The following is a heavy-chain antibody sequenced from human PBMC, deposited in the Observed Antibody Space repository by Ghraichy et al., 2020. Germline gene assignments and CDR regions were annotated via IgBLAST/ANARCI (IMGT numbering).Heavy chain of an antibody. CDR1: GFTFDSYW. CDR2: IKRDGSEK. J-gene: IGHJ4*02. V-gene: IGHV3-7*01. CDR3: ARALVVRGYFDY. D-gene: IGHD3-22*01. Sequence: GGSLRLSCATSGFTFDSYWMTWVRQAPGKGLEWVANIKRDGSEKYYVDSVKGRFTISRDNAKNSLFLQMNSLRAEDTAVYYCARALVVRGYFDYWGQGTLVTVSS.